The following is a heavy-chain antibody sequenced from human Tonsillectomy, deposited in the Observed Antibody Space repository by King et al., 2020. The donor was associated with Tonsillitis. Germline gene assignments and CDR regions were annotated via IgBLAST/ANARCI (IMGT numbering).Heavy chain of an antibody. CDR1: GYSISSGYY. J-gene: IGHJ4*02. V-gene: IGHV4-38-2*02. Sequence: VQLQESGPGLVKPSETLSLTCTVSGYSISSGYYWDWIRQPPGKGLERIGSIYHSGSTYYNPSLKSRVTISVDTSKNQFSLQLGSVTAADTAVYYCARVPYNYDTSGSFDYWGQGTLVTVSS. CDR3: ARVPYNYDTSGSFDY. CDR2: IYHSGST. D-gene: IGHD3-22*01.